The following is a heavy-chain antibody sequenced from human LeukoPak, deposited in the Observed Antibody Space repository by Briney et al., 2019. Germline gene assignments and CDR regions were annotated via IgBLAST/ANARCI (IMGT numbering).Heavy chain of an antibody. CDR3: AIVGATPDY. CDR1: GGSISSSSYY. D-gene: IGHD1-26*01. J-gene: IGHJ4*02. Sequence: SETLSLTCTVSGGSISSSSYYWGWIRQPPGKGLEWIGSIYYSGSTYYNPSLKSRVTISVDTSKNQFSLKLSSVTAADTAVYYCAIVGATPDYWGQGTLVTVSS. CDR2: IYYSGST. V-gene: IGHV4-39*01.